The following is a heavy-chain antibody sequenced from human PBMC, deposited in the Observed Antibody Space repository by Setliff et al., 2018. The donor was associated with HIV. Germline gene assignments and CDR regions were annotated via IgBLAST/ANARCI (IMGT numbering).Heavy chain of an antibody. V-gene: IGHV4-38-2*01. J-gene: IGHJ6*03. CDR1: GYPIDSGFY. Sequence: SETLSLTCAVYGYPIDSGFYWGWIRQTPGKGLEWIASSYHTGSKYYNPSLKRRVTISVDTSKNQFSLKLSSVTAADTAVYYCARGHDNKYYYFYYMDVWGKGTTVTVSS. CDR3: ARGHDNKYYYFYYMDV. CDR2: SYHTGSK. D-gene: IGHD5-12*01.